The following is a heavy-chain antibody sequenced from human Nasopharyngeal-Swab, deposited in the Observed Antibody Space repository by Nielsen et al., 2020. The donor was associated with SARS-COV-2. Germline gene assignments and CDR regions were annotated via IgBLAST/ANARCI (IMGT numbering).Heavy chain of an antibody. CDR2: ISSSSSYI. D-gene: IGHD3-22*01. V-gene: IGHV3-21*01. Sequence: GESLKISCAASGFTFSDYYMNWVRQAPGKGLEWVSSISSSSSYIYYADSVKGRFTISRDNAKNSLYLQMNSLRAEDTAVYYCARDRIMIVVGTLDYWGQGTLVTVSS. CDR1: GFTFSDYY. CDR3: ARDRIMIVVGTLDY. J-gene: IGHJ4*02.